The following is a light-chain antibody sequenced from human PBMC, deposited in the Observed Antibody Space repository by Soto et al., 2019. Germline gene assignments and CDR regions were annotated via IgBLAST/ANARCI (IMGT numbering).Light chain of an antibody. V-gene: IGKV3-11*01. CDR2: GAS. CDR3: QQRDSWPIT. J-gene: IGKJ5*01. CDR1: QRVDRY. Sequence: EIVLPKSPASLSLSPGARATLSCRARQRVDRYLVWYQQKPGQAPRLLIFGASNRATGIPARFSGSGSGTDFTLTINSLEPDDFAVYYCQQRDSWPITFGQGTRLEIK.